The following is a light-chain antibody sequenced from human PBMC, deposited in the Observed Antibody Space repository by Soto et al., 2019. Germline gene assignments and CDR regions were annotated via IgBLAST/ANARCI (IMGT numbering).Light chain of an antibody. CDR2: AAS. Sequence: DIQMTQSPSSLSASIGDRVTTTCRASQSIGNYLNWFQQKPGIAPKSLIYAASSLQGGVPSRFSGSGSGTDFTLTITSLQPEDFATYYCQQNYSPPPTFGQGTKVEIK. CDR3: QQNYSPPPT. CDR1: QSIGNY. J-gene: IGKJ1*01. V-gene: IGKV1-39*01.